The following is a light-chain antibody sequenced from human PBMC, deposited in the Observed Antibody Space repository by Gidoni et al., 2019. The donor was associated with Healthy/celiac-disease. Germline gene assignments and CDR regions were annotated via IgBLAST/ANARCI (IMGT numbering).Light chain of an antibody. CDR2: GAS. Sequence: IVLTRSPGTLSLSPGERATLSCRASQSVSSSYLAWYQQKPGQAPRLLIYGASSRATGIPDRFSGSGSGTDFTLTISRLEPEDFAVYYCQQYGSSWTFGQGTKVEIK. V-gene: IGKV3-20*01. CDR3: QQYGSSWT. J-gene: IGKJ1*01. CDR1: QSVSSSY.